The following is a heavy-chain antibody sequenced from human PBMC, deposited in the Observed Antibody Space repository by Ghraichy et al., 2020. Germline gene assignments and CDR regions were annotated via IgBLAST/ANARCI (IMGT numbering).Heavy chain of an antibody. D-gene: IGHD3-22*01. J-gene: IGHJ2*01. V-gene: IGHV1-46*01. CDR2: INPSGGST. CDR1: GYTFTSYY. Sequence: ASVKVSCKASGYTFTSYYMHWVRQAPGQGLEWMGIINPSGGSTSYAQKFQGRVTMTRDTSTSTVYMELSSLRSEDTAVYYCAIQPPEYYYDSTPYWYFDLWGRGTLVTVSS. CDR3: AIQPPEYYYDSTPYWYFDL.